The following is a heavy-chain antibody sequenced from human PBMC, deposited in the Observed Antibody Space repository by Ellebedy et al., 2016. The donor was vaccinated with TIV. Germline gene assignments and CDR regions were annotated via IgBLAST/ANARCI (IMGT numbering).Heavy chain of an antibody. CDR3: AKELVSRDSLSLDY. V-gene: IGHV3-23*01. CDR1: GFTFSNYA. Sequence: PSETLSLTCAASGFTFSNYAMAWVRQAPGKGLEWVSAIGPRSEYKFYADSVKGRITISRDNSENTLFLQMHSLRGEDTAVYYCAKELVSRDSLSLDYWGQGVLVTVSS. D-gene: IGHD3-9*01. CDR2: IGPRSEYK. J-gene: IGHJ4*02.